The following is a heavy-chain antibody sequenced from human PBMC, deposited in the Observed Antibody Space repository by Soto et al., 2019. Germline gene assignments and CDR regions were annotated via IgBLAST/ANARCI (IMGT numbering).Heavy chain of an antibody. CDR1: GFTFSSYA. D-gene: IGHD3-22*01. CDR2: ISGSGGST. J-gene: IGHJ4*02. V-gene: IGHV3-23*01. Sequence: GSLRLSCAASGFTFSSYAMSWVRQAPGKGLEWVSAISGSGGSTYYADSVKGRFTISRDNSKNTLYLQMNSLRAEDTAVYYCAKDQGGITMIVVVITAFDYWGQGTLVTVSS. CDR3: AKDQGGITMIVVVITAFDY.